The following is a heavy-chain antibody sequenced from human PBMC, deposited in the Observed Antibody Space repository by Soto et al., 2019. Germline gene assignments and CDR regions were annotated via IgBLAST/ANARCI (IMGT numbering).Heavy chain of an antibody. Sequence: GASVKVSCKVSGYTLTELSMHWVRQAPGKGLEGMGGFDPEDGETICAQKFQGRVTMTEDTSTDTAYMELSSLRSEDTAVYYCATARGGCSSWKKGLVFDYWGQGTLVTVSS. V-gene: IGHV1-24*01. CDR2: FDPEDGET. J-gene: IGHJ4*02. D-gene: IGHD6-13*01. CDR3: ATARGGCSSWKKGLVFDY. CDR1: GYTLTELS.